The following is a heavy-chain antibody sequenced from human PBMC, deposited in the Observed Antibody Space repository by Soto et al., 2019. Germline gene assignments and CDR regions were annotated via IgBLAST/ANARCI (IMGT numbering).Heavy chain of an antibody. CDR2: NYYSGST. CDR1: GGSISSYY. CDR3: ARESFYDSGGFHGFDY. J-gene: IGHJ4*02. D-gene: IGHD3-22*01. V-gene: IGHV4-59*01. Sequence: SETLSLTCTFSGGSISSYYWSWIRQPPGKGLEWIGYNYYSGSTNYNPSLKSRVTISVDTSKNQFSLKLSSVTAADTAVYYCARESFYDSGGFHGFDYWGQGTLVTVSS.